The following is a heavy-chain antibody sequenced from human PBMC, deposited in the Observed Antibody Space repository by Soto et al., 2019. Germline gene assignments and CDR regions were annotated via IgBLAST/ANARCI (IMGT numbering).Heavy chain of an antibody. CDR2: IDHSGST. V-gene: IGHV4-34*01. CDR1: GGSFRGYY. Sequence: PSETLSLTCAVYGGSFRGYYWTWIRQPPGKGLEWIGEIDHSGSTNYNPSLKSRVTISVDTSKNQFSLKLASVTAADTAVYYCARVEYTCNYRGLDYWGQGTLVTVSS. J-gene: IGHJ4*02. CDR3: ARVEYTCNYRGLDY. D-gene: IGHD2-15*01.